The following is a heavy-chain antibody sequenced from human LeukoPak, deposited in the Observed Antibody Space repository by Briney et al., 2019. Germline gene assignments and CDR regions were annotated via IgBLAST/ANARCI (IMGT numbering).Heavy chain of an antibody. CDR1: TASVSSANY. D-gene: IGHD1-14*01. Sequence: SETLSLTCTVSTASVSSANYWAWIRQHPGEGLEWIGHIYYLGNAYYNPSLKSRVTMSVDTSKNQVSLKLTSVTAADTAVYYCARTGKGFDYWGQGTLATVSS. CDR2: IYYLGNA. J-gene: IGHJ4*02. CDR3: ARTGKGFDY. V-gene: IGHV4-31*03.